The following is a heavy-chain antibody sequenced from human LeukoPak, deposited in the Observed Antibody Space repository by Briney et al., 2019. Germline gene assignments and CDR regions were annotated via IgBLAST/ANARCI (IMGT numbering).Heavy chain of an antibody. CDR2: IRADNGDT. J-gene: IGHJ1*01. Sequence: ASVKVSCKTSGYKFLSHRISWVRQPPGQGLEWLGWIRADNGDTRFAQKFQGRFTMTTDTSTSTAHMELRSLRSDDTAVYYCARDWPTVIADFWGQGTLVTVSS. D-gene: IGHD4-11*01. CDR1: GYKFLSHR. CDR3: ARDWPTVIADF. V-gene: IGHV1-18*04.